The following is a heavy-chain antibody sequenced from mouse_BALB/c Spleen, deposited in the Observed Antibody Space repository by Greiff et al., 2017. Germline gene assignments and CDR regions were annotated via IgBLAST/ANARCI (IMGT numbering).Heavy chain of an antibody. Sequence: EVQLQESGGGLVKPGGSLKLSCAASGFTFSSYAMSWVRQTPEKRLEWVASISSGGSTYYPDSVKGRFTISRDNARNILYLQMSSLRSEDTAMYYCAREDYGFDYWGQGTTLTVSS. J-gene: IGHJ2*01. V-gene: IGHV5-6-5*01. CDR1: GFTFSSYA. CDR3: AREDYGFDY. CDR2: ISSGGST. D-gene: IGHD1-1*01.